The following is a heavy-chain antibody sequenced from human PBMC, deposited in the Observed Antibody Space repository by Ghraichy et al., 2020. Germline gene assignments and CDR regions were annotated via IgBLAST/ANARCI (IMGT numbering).Heavy chain of an antibody. CDR1: GFTFSSHW. CDR2: IDDAGTST. D-gene: IGHD1-26*01. CDR3: VRGGIVGTPFSGGH. V-gene: IGHV3-74*01. J-gene: IGHJ4*02. Sequence: GGSLRLSCAASGFTFSSHWMHWVRQAPGKGLVWVSRIDDAGTSTKYADSVKGRFTISRDNAKNTLYLQMNSLRAEDTAVYYCVRGGIVGTPFSGGHWGQGTPVTVSS.